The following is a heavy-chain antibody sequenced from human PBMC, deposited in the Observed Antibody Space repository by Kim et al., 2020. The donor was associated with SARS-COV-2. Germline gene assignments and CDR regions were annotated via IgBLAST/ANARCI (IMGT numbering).Heavy chain of an antibody. J-gene: IGHJ6*02. D-gene: IGHD2-15*01. CDR3: ARGKGWYPYYYYYGMDV. V-gene: IGHV1-2*02. Sequence: ASVKVSCKASGYTFTGYYMHWVRQAPGQGLEWMGWINPNSGGTNYAQKFQGRVTMTRDTSISTAYMELSRLRSDDTAVYYCARGKGWYPYYYYYGMDVWGQGTTVTVSS. CDR2: INPNSGGT. CDR1: GYTFTGYY.